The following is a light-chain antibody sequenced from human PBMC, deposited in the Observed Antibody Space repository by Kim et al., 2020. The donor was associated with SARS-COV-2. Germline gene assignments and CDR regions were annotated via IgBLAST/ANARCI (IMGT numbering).Light chain of an antibody. V-gene: IGLV2-18*02. Sequence: QSALTQPPSVSGSPGQSVTISCTGTSGDVGGHDRVSWYQQPPGTAPKLMIYEVTNRPSGVPDRFSGSKSGNTASLTISGLQDEDEADYYCSSYMTVGTVVFGGGTQLTVL. CDR3: SSYMTVGTVV. J-gene: IGLJ2*01. CDR2: EVT. CDR1: SGDVGGHDR.